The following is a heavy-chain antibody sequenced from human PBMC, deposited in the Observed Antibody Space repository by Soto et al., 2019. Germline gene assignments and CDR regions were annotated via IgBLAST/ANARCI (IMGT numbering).Heavy chain of an antibody. CDR1: STDGYY. V-gene: IGHV3-9*02. CDR3: AKSHTTSGWYVTTDY. Sequence: STDGYYWSWVRQAPGKGLEWVSAISWNSGSIDYADSVKGRFTISRDNAKNSLYLQMNSLRAEDTALYYCAKSHTTSGWYVTTDYWGQGTRVTVSS. J-gene: IGHJ4*02. D-gene: IGHD6-19*01. CDR2: ISWNSGSI.